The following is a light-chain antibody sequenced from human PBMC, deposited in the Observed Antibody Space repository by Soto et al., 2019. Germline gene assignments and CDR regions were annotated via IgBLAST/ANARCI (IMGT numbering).Light chain of an antibody. V-gene: IGKV1-39*01. J-gene: IGKJ4*01. CDR3: QQSYSTPPT. CDR1: QSICSY. CDR2: AAS. Sequence: DIQMTQSPSSLSASVGDRVTITCRASQSICSYLNWYQQKPGNAPKLLIYAASSLQSGVPSRFSGSGSGTDFTLTISSLQPEDFATYYCQQSYSTPPTFGGGTKV.